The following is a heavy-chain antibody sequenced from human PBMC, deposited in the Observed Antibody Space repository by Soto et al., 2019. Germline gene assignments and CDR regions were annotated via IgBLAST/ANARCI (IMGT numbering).Heavy chain of an antibody. Sequence: QVQLMQSGAEVKKPGASVRVSCKASGYTFTNYYVHWVRQAPGQGLEWMGFINPSGGSTTYAQKFQGSFTVTTDTSTRTVYMQLSSLRSEDTAVFYCARSAPDDYWGQGTLVTVSS. CDR2: INPSGGST. J-gene: IGHJ4*02. CDR3: ARSAPDDY. CDR1: GYTFTNYY. V-gene: IGHV1-46*01.